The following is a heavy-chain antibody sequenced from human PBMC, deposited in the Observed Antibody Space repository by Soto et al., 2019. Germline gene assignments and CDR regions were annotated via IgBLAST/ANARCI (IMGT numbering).Heavy chain of an antibody. D-gene: IGHD3-22*01. CDR3: ARGRTYYYDSSGYYFDY. CDR2: TRNKANSYTT. J-gene: IGHJ4*02. V-gene: IGHV3-72*01. CDR1: GFTFSDHY. Sequence: GGSLRLSCAASGFTFSDHYMDWVRQAPGKGLEWVGRTRNKANSYTTEYAASVKGRFTISRDDSKNSLYLQMNSLKTEDTAVYYCARGRTYYYDSSGYYFDYWGQGTLVTVSS.